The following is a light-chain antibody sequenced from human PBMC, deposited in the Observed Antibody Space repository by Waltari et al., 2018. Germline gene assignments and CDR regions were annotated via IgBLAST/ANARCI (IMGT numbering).Light chain of an antibody. Sequence: DIQMTQSPPSLPASWGDTITITCRASPDVGTHVNWYQYTTPKAPKLLIFGASSLQRGVPSRFSGRGSGTDFTLTVSSLQPEDFTTYCCQQSFSSPWTFGPGTQV. CDR1: PDVGTH. J-gene: IGKJ1*01. V-gene: IGKV1-39*01. CDR3: QQSFSSPWT. CDR2: GAS.